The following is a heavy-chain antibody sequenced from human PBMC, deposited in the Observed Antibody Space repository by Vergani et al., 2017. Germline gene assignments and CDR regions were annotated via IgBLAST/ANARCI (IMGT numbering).Heavy chain of an antibody. Sequence: EVQLVESGGGLVQPGGSLRLSCAASGFTFSSYEMNWVRQAPGKGLEWVANIKQDGSEKYYVDSVKGRFTISRVNAKNSLYLQMNSLRAEDTAVYYCARRYSSGWRQYYFDYWGQGTLVTVSS. J-gene: IGHJ4*02. CDR1: GFTFSSYE. CDR3: ARRYSSGWRQYYFDY. D-gene: IGHD6-19*01. CDR2: IKQDGSEK. V-gene: IGHV3-7*03.